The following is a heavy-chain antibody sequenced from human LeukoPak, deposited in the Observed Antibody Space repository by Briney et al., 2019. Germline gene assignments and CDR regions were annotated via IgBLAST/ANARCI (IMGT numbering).Heavy chain of an antibody. CDR3: ARNYDLGTYPIDY. CDR2: INRTGSYI. J-gene: IGHJ4*02. Sequence: TGGSLRLSCAASGFTFSSYGMNWVRQAPGKGLEWVSSINRTGSYIYYADSLKGRFTISRDNAKNSLYLQMNSLRAEDTAVYYCARNYDLGTYPIDYWGQGTLVTVSS. V-gene: IGHV3-21*01. CDR1: GFTFSSYG. D-gene: IGHD3-10*01.